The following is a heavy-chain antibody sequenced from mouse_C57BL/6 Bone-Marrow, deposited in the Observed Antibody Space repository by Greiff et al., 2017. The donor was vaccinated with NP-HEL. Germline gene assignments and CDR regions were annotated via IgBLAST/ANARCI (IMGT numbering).Heavy chain of an antibody. Sequence: QVQLQQSGAELVKPGASVKLSCKASGYTFTSYWMHWVKQRPGQGLEWIGMIHPNSGSTNYNEKFKSKATLTVDKSSSTAYMQLSSLTSEDSAVYYCAREYSNDAMDYWGQGTSVTVSS. D-gene: IGHD2-12*01. V-gene: IGHV1-64*01. J-gene: IGHJ4*01. CDR1: GYTFTSYW. CDR3: AREYSNDAMDY. CDR2: IHPNSGST.